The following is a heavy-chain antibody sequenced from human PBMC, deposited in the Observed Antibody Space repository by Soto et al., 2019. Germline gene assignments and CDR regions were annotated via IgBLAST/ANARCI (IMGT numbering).Heavy chain of an antibody. J-gene: IGHJ4*02. D-gene: IGHD1-26*01. CDR3: ARGFDSGKFYAFES. V-gene: IGHV4-31*03. CDR1: GDPTIRVIYN. Sequence: GKLKKRAQGLLKPSQTLSITCTFSGDPTIRVIYNWNGFRRIPGKGLEWIGSIYYFGTTAYNPSLKTRVTISPDTSKNQFSLDLSSVTAADTAVYYCARGFDSGKFYAFESWGQGTQVTVSS. CDR2: IYYFGTT.